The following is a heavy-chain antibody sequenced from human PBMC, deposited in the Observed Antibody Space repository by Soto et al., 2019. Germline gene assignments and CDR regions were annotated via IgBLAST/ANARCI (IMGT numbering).Heavy chain of an antibody. Sequence: PSETLSLTCTVSGGSISSGGYYWSWIRQHPGKGLEWIGYSDYSARTYYNPSLKRRITISVNTSKNQYSLKLSSVTAASAAEYYLARDLASVQYSGESSGRGGCFGCWGQGNLVPLSS. CDR1: GGSISSGGYY. J-gene: IGHJ4*03. V-gene: IGHV4-31*03. D-gene: IGHD3-22*01. CDR2: SDYSART. CDR3: ARDLASVQYSGESSGRGGCFGC.